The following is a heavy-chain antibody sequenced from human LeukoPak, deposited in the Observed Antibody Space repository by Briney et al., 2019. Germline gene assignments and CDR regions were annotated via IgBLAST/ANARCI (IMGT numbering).Heavy chain of an antibody. CDR3: ARSQGYSYGSSY. CDR1: GGSFGRYA. D-gene: IGHD5-18*01. V-gene: IGHV1-69*13. CDR2: IVPILGTA. Sequence: SVTVSCKAPGGSFGRYAISWVRQAPGQGLEWMGGIVPILGTANYAQKFQGRVTITADDSTGTAYMELTSLRSADTAVYYCARSQGYSYGSSYWGQGTLVTVSS. J-gene: IGHJ4*02.